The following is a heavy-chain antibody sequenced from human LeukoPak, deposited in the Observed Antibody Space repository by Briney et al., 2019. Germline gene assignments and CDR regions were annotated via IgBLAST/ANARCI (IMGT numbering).Heavy chain of an antibody. J-gene: IGHJ4*02. D-gene: IGHD3-3*01. CDR3: ARDRVGYDFWSGYYGY. Sequence: GGSLRLSCAASGFTFSSYWMSWVRQAPGKGREGVANIKQDGSEKYYVDSVKGRFTISRDNAKNSLYLQMNSLRAEDTAVYYCARDRVGYDFWSGYYGYWGQGTLVTVSS. CDR2: IKQDGSEK. CDR1: GFTFSSYW. V-gene: IGHV3-7*01.